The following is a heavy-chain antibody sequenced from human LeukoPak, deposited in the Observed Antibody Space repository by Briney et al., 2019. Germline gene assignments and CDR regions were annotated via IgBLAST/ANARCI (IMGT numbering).Heavy chain of an antibody. CDR2: IIPIFGTA. CDR1: GGTFSSYA. Sequence: VSSVKVYCKASGGTFSSYAISLVRQDPGPRLELIGGIIPIFGTANYAQKFQGRVTITTDESTSTAYMELSSLRSEDTAVYYCAGAGLPGDWKFDYWGQGTLVTVSS. D-gene: IGHD2-21*02. J-gene: IGHJ4*02. CDR3: AGAGLPGDWKFDY. V-gene: IGHV1-69*05.